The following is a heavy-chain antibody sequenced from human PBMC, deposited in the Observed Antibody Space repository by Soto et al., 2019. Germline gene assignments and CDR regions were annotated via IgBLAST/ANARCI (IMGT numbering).Heavy chain of an antibody. J-gene: IGHJ6*02. CDR3: ARDRSNYYDSSGYPHYYYYYGMDV. D-gene: IGHD3-22*01. V-gene: IGHV1-69*13. Sequence: RASVKVSCKASGGTFSSYAISWVRQAPGQGLEWMGGIIPIFGTANYAQKFQGRVTITADESTSTAYMELSSLRSEDTAVYYCARDRSNYYDSSGYPHYYYYYGMDVWGQGTTVTVSS. CDR1: GGTFSSYA. CDR2: IIPIFGTA.